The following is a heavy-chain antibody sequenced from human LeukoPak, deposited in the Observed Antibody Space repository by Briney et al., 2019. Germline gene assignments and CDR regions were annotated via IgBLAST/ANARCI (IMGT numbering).Heavy chain of an antibody. CDR3: AREERWFGEFLFYYYGMDV. D-gene: IGHD3-10*01. CDR2: INPSGGST. CDR1: GYTFTSYY. J-gene: IGHJ6*02. Sequence: GASVKVSCKASGYTFTSYYMHWVRQAPGQGLEWMGMINPSGGSTSYAQKFQGRVTMTRDTSTSTVYMELSSLRSEDTAVYYCAREERWFGEFLFYYYGMDVWGQGTTVTVSS. V-gene: IGHV1-46*01.